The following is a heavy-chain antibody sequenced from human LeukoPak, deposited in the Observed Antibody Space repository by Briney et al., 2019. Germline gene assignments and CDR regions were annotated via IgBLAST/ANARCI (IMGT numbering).Heavy chain of an antibody. CDR1: GYTLTELS. CDR2: FDPEDGET. V-gene: IGHV1-24*01. Sequence: ASVKVSCKVSGYTLTELSMHWVRQAPGKGLEWVGGFDPEDGETIYAQKFQGRVTMTEDTSTDTAYMELSSLRSEDTAVYYCATYPLGYCTNGVCPRGAFDIWGQGTMVTVSS. J-gene: IGHJ3*02. CDR3: ATYPLGYCTNGVCPRGAFDI. D-gene: IGHD2-8*01.